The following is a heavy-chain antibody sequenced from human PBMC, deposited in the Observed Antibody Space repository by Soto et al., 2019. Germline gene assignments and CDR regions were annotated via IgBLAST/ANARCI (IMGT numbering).Heavy chain of an antibody. J-gene: IGHJ6*02. CDR1: GYSFTSYW. CDR3: AAGNVVSDYGMDV. CDR2: IYPGDSDT. D-gene: IGHD2-15*01. Sequence: GESQKISCKGSGYSFTSYWIGWVRQMPGKGLEWMGIIYPGDSDTRYSPSFQGQVTISADKSISTAYLQWSSLKASDTAMYYCAAGNVVSDYGMDVWGQGTTVTVSS. V-gene: IGHV5-51*01.